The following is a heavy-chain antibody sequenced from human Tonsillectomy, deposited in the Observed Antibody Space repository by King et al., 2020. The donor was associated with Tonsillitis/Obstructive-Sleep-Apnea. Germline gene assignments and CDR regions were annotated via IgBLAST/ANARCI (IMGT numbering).Heavy chain of an antibody. D-gene: IGHD3-10*01. CDR2: VYISGST. Sequence: QLQESGPGLVKPSETLSLTCSVSGDSINNYYWSWIRQPAGKGLEWIGRVYISGSTNYNPSLKSRVTMSIDTSKNQFSLKLNSVTAADTAVYYCARDLYYYDSATYSPFTFDQWGQGTLVTVSS. CDR1: GDSINNYY. CDR3: ARDLYYYDSATYSPFTFDQ. J-gene: IGHJ4*02. V-gene: IGHV4-4*07.